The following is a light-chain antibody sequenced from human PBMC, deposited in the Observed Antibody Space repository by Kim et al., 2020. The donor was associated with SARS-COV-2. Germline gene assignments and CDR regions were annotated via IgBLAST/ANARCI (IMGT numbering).Light chain of an antibody. CDR3: QQLNSYPIT. V-gene: IGKV1-9*01. CDR1: QGIDSY. Sequence: APVGDRVTITCRASQGIDSYLAWYQHKPGTAPKLLIYTASTLQSGVPSRFSGSGSGTDFTLTISSLQPEDFATYYCQQLNSYPITFGQGTRLEIK. J-gene: IGKJ5*01. CDR2: TAS.